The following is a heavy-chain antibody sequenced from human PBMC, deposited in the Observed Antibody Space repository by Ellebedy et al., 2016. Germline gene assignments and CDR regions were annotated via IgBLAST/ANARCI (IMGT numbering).Heavy chain of an antibody. CDR2: IFSDGNT. CDR3: ARHRRLASVDY. Sequence: SETLSLTCTVSGGSVSTSDYYWGWIRQPPGKGLEWIGTIFSDGNTYYNASLKSRLTMSIETSKSQFSLKVSSMTAADTAVYYCARHRRLASVDYWGQGTLVTVSS. D-gene: IGHD3-9*01. V-gene: IGHV4-39*01. J-gene: IGHJ4*02. CDR1: GGSVSTSDYY.